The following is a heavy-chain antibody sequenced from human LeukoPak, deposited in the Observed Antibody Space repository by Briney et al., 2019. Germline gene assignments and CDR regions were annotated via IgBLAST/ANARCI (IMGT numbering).Heavy chain of an antibody. CDR2: IWYDGSNK. CDR3: ARFAVATTDFDY. D-gene: IGHD5-12*01. J-gene: IGHJ4*02. Sequence: GGSVRLSCAASGFTFSSYGMHWVRQAPGKGLEWVAVIWYDGSNKYYADSVKGRFTISRDNSKNTLYLQMNSLRAEDTAVYYCARFAVATTDFDYWGQGTLVTVSS. CDR1: GFTFSSYG. V-gene: IGHV3-33*01.